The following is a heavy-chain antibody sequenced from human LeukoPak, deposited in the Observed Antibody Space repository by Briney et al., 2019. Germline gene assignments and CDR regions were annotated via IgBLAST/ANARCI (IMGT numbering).Heavy chain of an antibody. CDR2: ISYDGSNK. CDR3: AKVAAYYYDSSGYYFDY. Sequence: GGSLRLSCAASGFTFSSYGMHWVRQAPGKGLEWVAVISYDGSNKYYADSVKGRFTISRDNSKNTLYLQMNSLRAEDTAVYYCAKVAAYYYDSSGYYFDYWGQGTLVTISS. D-gene: IGHD3-22*01. CDR1: GFTFSSYG. J-gene: IGHJ4*02. V-gene: IGHV3-30*18.